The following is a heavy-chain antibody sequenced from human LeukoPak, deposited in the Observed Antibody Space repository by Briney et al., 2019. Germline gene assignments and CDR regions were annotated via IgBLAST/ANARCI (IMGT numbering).Heavy chain of an antibody. CDR2: ISGSGSNT. CDR1: GFTFSSYA. D-gene: IGHD2-15*01. CDR3: ANGWSPDY. J-gene: IGHJ4*02. Sequence: QTGGSLRLSCAASGFTFSSYAMSWVRQAPGKGLEWVSGISGSGSNTDHADSVKGRFTISRDNSKNTLYLQMNSLRAEDTAVYHCANGWSPDYWGRGTLVTVSS. V-gene: IGHV3-23*01.